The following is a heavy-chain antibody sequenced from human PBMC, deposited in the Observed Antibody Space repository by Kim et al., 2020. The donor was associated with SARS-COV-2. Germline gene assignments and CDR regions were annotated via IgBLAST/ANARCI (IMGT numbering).Heavy chain of an antibody. Sequence: ASVKVSCKASGYTFTSYGISWVRQAPGQGLEWMGWISAYNGNTNYAQKLQGRVTMTTDTSTSTAYMELRSLRSDDTAVYYCARRKGLRIRWDAFDIWGQGTMFTVSS. CDR2: ISAYNGNT. J-gene: IGHJ3*02. CDR1: GYTFTSYG. CDR3: ARRKGLRIRWDAFDI. D-gene: IGHD4-17*01. V-gene: IGHV1-18*04.